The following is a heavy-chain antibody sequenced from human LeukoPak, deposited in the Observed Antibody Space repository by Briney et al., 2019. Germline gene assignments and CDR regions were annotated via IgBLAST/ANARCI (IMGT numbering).Heavy chain of an antibody. CDR3: ARQPLDIVVVPDHYMDV. CDR2: IYYSGST. J-gene: IGHJ6*03. V-gene: IGHV4-59*08. Sequence: SETLSLTCTVSGGSISSYYWSWIRQPPGKGLEWIGYIYYSGSTNYNPSLKSRVTISVDTSKNQFSLKLSSVTAADTAVYYCARQPLDIVVVPDHYMDVWGKGTTVTVSS. D-gene: IGHD2-2*03. CDR1: GGSISSYY.